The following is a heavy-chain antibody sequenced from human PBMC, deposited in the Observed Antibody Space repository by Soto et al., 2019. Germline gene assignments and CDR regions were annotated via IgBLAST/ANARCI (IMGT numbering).Heavy chain of an antibody. CDR3: ERGGFRNNGGLGWFDP. J-gene: IGHJ5*02. CDR1: GVTFISYA. V-gene: IGHV1-69*06. Sequence: QVQLVQSGAEVKKPGSSVKFSCNASGVTFISYAISWVRQAPGQGLEWMGGSIAIFGTANYAQKFQGRVTITADKATSTAYLELRSLRSEDAAVYYFERGGFRNNGGLGWFDPWGQGTLVTVSS. CDR2: SIAIFGTA. D-gene: IGHD2-8*01.